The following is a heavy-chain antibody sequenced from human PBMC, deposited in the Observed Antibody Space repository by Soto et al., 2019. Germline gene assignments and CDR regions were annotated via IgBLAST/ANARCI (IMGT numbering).Heavy chain of an antibody. CDR2: INGYTGNT. V-gene: IGHV1-18*01. CDR3: ASSYSNYALIDYYYYGMDV. J-gene: IGHJ6*02. Sequence: ASVKVSCKASGYTFTSYGLSWVRQAPGQGLEWMGWINGYTGNTNYAQKFQGRVTMTRNTSASTAYMELSSLRSEDTAVYYCASSYSNYALIDYYYYGMDVWGQGTTVTVSS. D-gene: IGHD4-4*01. CDR1: GYTFTSYG.